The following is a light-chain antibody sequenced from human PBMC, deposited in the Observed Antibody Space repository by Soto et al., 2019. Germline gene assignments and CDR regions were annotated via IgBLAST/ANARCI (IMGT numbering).Light chain of an antibody. CDR2: LVS. CDR3: MQALQIPQT. CDR1: QSLLHSNGYIY. Sequence: DIVMTQSPLSLPVTPGEPASISCRSSQSLLHSNGYIYLDWYLQEPGQSPQLLIYLVSNRASGVPDRFSGSGSGTDFTLKISRVEAEDVGVYYCMQALQIPQTFGQGTKVEIK. J-gene: IGKJ1*01. V-gene: IGKV2-28*01.